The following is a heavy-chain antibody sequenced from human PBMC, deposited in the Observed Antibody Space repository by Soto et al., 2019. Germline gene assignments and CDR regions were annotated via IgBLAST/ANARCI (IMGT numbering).Heavy chain of an antibody. V-gene: IGHV3-33*01. CDR2: IWYDGSNK. J-gene: IGHJ5*02. D-gene: IGHD3-3*01. CDR1: GFTFSSYG. CDR3: ARDAYDFWSGYVRLNWFDP. Sequence: GGSLRLSCAASGFTFSSYGMHWVRQAPGKGLEWVAVIWYDGSNKYYADSVKGRFTISRDNSKNTLYLQMNSLRAEDTAVYYCARDAYDFWSGYVRLNWFDPWGQGTLVTVSS.